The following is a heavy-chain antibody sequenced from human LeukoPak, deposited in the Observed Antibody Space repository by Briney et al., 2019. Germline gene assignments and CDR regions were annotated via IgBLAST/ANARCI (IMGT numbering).Heavy chain of an antibody. CDR1: GGSFSGYY. CDR2: INHSGDT. D-gene: IGHD2/OR15-2a*01. J-gene: IGHJ4*02. V-gene: IGHV4-34*01. Sequence: PSETLSLTCAVYGGSFSGYYWTWIRQPPGKGLEWIGEINHSGDTNYNPSLKSRVTISVDTSKNLFSLKLSSVTAADTAVYYCVRGRVKGKYWGQGTLVTVSS. CDR3: VRGRVKGKY.